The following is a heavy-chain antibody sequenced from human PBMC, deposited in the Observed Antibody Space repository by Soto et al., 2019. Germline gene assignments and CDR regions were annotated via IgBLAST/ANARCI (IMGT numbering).Heavy chain of an antibody. D-gene: IGHD3-10*01. CDR2: INPNSGGT. CDR3: ARDRTPLLWFGEFSDYGMDV. V-gene: IGHV1-2*02. Sequence: ASVKVSCKASGYTFTGYHMHWVRQATGQGLAWMGWINPNSGGTNYAQKFQGRVTMTRDTSISTAYMELSRLRSDDTAVYYCARDRTPLLWFGEFSDYGMDVWGQGTTVTVS. CDR1: GYTFTGYH. J-gene: IGHJ6*02.